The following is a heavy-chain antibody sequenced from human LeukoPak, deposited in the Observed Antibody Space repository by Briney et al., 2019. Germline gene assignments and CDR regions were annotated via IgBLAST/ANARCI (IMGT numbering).Heavy chain of an antibody. D-gene: IGHD5-24*01. Sequence: GGSLRLSCAASGFTFSNYAMSWVRQAPGKGLEWVSGISGSGGSTYYAGSVKGRSTISRDNSKNTLYLQMNGLRAEDTAVYYCAKGGRAEMATTHFDYWGQGTLVTVSS. CDR3: AKGGRAEMATTHFDY. J-gene: IGHJ4*02. CDR1: GFTFSNYA. CDR2: ISGSGGST. V-gene: IGHV3-23*01.